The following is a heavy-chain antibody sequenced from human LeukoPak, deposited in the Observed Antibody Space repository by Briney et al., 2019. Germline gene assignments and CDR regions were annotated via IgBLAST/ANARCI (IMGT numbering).Heavy chain of an antibody. CDR2: IYYSGST. Sequence: SETLSLTCTVSGGSISGSSYYWGWIRQPPGKGLEWIGSIYYSGSTYYKPSLKSRVTMSVDTSKNQFSLKLSSVTAADTAVYYCARPQRYSNYALDYWGQGTLVTVSS. CDR1: GGSISGSSYY. D-gene: IGHD4-11*01. CDR3: ARPQRYSNYALDY. V-gene: IGHV4-39*01. J-gene: IGHJ4*02.